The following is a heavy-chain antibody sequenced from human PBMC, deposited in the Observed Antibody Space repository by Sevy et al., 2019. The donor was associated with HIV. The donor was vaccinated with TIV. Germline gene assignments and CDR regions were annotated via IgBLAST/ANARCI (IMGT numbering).Heavy chain of an antibody. V-gene: IGHV3-7*01. CDR2: MRQDGSEK. D-gene: IGHD3-10*01. CDR3: ARGIYGSGSRLGLGY. CDR1: GFTFSSYW. J-gene: IGHJ4*02. Sequence: GGSLRLSCAASGFTFSSYWMTWVRQAPGKGLEWVANMRQDGSEKYYVDSVKGRFTISRDNAKNSLYLQMNSLRAEDTAVYYCARGIYGSGSRLGLGYWGQGTLFTVSS.